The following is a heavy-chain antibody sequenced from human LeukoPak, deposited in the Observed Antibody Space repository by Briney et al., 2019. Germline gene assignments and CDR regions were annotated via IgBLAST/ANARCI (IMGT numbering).Heavy chain of an antibody. J-gene: IGHJ6*02. Sequence: GASVKVSCKASGYTFTIYGITWVRQAPGQGLEWMGWISAYSGHTNYAQKLQGRITMTTDRSTTTAYMELMSLRSDDTAVYYCARRISSSSGPYGLDVWGQGTTVTVSS. CDR3: ARRISSSSGPYGLDV. D-gene: IGHD6-6*01. CDR2: ISAYSGHT. CDR1: GYTFTIYG. V-gene: IGHV1-18*01.